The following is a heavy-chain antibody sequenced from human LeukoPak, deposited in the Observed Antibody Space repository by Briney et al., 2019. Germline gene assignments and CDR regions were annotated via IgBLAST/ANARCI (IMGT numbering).Heavy chain of an antibody. CDR3: APNWFDP. V-gene: IGHV3-74*01. J-gene: IGHJ5*02. CDR2: INSDGSST. CDR1: GFTFSNYW. Sequence: GGSLRLSCVASGFTFSNYWMHWVRQAPGKGLVWVSRINSDGSSTSYADSVRGRFAISRDNAKNTLYLQMNSLRAEDTAVYYCAPNWFDPWGQGTLVTVSS.